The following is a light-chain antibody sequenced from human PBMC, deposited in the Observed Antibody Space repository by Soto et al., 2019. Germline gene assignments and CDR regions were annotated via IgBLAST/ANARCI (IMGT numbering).Light chain of an antibody. V-gene: IGLV2-14*01. CDR3: IAYTNTGARV. J-gene: IGLJ1*01. CDR2: EVS. Sequence: QSALTQPASVSGSPGQSITISCTGTSSDIGANKFVSWYQQYPGRAPKLIIYEVSNRPSEVSVRFSGSKSGNTASLTVSGLRAGDEADYYCIAYTNTGARVFGTGTKVTVL. CDR1: SSDIGANKF.